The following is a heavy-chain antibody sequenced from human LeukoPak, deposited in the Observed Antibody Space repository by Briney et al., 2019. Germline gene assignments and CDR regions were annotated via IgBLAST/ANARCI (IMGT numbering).Heavy chain of an antibody. V-gene: IGHV1-69*01. CDR2: IIPIFGTA. J-gene: IGHJ4*02. Sequence: NPGGSLRLSCAASGFTFSSYAIGWVRQAPGQGLEWMGGIIPIFGTANYAQKFQGRVTITADESTSTAYMELSSLRSEDTAVYYCARGLGTAMVVYYFDYWGQGTLVTVSS. D-gene: IGHD5-18*01. CDR1: GFTFSSYA. CDR3: ARGLGTAMVVYYFDY.